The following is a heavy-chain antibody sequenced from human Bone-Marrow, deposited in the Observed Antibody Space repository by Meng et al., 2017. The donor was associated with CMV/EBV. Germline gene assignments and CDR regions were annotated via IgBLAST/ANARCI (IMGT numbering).Heavy chain of an antibody. CDR1: VSSNRAD. CDR3: ARDQAIVVATNWFDP. CDR2: TYYRSKWYN. Sequence: VSSNRADWNWIRQYPSRGLEWLGRTYYRSKWYNDYAVSVKSRITINPDTSKNQFSLQLNSVTPEDTAVYYCARDQAIVVATNWFDPWGQGTLVTVSS. J-gene: IGHJ5*02. V-gene: IGHV6-1*01. D-gene: IGHD3-22*01.